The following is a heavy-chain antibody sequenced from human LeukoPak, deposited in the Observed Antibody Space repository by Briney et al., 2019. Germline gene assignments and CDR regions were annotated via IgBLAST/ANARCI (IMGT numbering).Heavy chain of an antibody. Sequence: GASVKVSCKASGYTFTSYGISWVRQAPGQGLEWMGWISAYNGNTNYAQKLQGRVTMTTDTSTSTAYMELRSLRSDDTAVYYCARFREMNCTNGVCYFNWFDPWGQGTLVTVSS. V-gene: IGHV1-18*01. J-gene: IGHJ5*02. CDR2: ISAYNGNT. CDR3: ARFREMNCTNGVCYFNWFDP. D-gene: IGHD2-8*01. CDR1: GYTFTSYG.